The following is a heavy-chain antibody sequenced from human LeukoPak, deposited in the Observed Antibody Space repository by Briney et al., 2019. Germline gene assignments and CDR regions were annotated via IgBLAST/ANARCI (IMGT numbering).Heavy chain of an antibody. V-gene: IGHV1-2*02. CDR1: GYTFTGYY. D-gene: IGHD4-23*01. Sequence: AASVKVSCKASGYTFTGYYMHWVRQAPGQGLEWMGWINPNSGGTNYAQKFQGRVTMTRDTSISTAYMELSRLRSHDTAVYYCARGDSHYGGNSGSFDYWGPGTLVTVSS. J-gene: IGHJ4*02. CDR3: ARGDSHYGGNSGSFDY. CDR2: INPNSGGT.